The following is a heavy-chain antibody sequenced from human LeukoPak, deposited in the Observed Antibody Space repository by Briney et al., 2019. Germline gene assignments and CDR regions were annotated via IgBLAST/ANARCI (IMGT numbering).Heavy chain of an antibody. V-gene: IGHV4-39*07. J-gene: IGHJ5*02. Sequence: SETLSLTCTVSGGSISSSSYYWGWIRQPPEKGLEWIGSIYYSGSTYYNPSLKSRVAISVDTSKNQFSLKLSSVTAADTAVYYCARESLNYYGSGRDWFDPWGQGTLVTVSS. CDR3: ARESLNYYGSGRDWFDP. CDR1: GGSISSSSYY. D-gene: IGHD3-10*01. CDR2: IYYSGST.